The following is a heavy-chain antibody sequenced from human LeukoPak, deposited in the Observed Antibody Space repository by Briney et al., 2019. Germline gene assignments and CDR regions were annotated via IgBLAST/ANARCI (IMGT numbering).Heavy chain of an antibody. J-gene: IGHJ6*03. V-gene: IGHV3-23*01. Sequence: GSLLLSCVVSGLIFSRHAMSWVRQAPGKGLAWVSSISGSGGGTHYAGSVKGRFTISRDNSKNTVFLQMNSLRVEDTAEYYCANSDPAFYYMDFWGKGTTVTVSS. CDR1: GLIFSRHA. D-gene: IGHD3-10*01. CDR2: ISGSGGGT. CDR3: ANSDPAFYYMDF.